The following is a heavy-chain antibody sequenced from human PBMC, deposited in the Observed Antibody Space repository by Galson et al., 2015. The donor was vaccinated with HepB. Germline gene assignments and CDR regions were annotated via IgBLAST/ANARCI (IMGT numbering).Heavy chain of an antibody. CDR3: ARDWDYGSDWRYYYYYYMDV. D-gene: IGHD4-17*01. Sequence: SLRLSCAASGFTFSSYSMNWVRQAPGKGLEWVSYISSSSSTIYYADSVKGRFTISRDNAKNSLYLQMNSLRAEDTAVYYCARDWDYGSDWRYYYYYYMDVWGKGTTVTVSS. V-gene: IGHV3-48*01. J-gene: IGHJ6*03. CDR2: ISSSSSTI. CDR1: GFTFSSYS.